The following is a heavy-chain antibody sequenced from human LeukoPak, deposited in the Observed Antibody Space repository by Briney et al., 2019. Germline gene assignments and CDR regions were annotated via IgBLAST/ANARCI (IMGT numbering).Heavy chain of an antibody. CDR3: ARGRAGGWEWKLLGSFDY. V-gene: IGHV1-18*01. J-gene: IGHJ4*02. CDR2: ISAYNGNT. Sequence: EASVKVSCKASGYTFTSYGISWVRQAPGQGLEWMGWISAYNGNTNYAQKLQGRVTMTTDTSTSTAYMELRSLRSDDTAVYYCARGRAGGWEWKLLGSFDYWGQGTLVTVSS. CDR1: GYTFTSYG. D-gene: IGHD1-26*01.